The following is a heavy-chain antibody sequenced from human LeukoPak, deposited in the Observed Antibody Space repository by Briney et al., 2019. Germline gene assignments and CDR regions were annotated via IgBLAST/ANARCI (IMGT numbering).Heavy chain of an antibody. D-gene: IGHD2-15*01. V-gene: IGHV4-61*02. Sequence: SETLSLTCTVPGGSISSGSYYWSWIQQPAGKGLEWIGRIYTSGSTNYNPSLKSRVTISVDTSKNQFSLKLSSVTAADTAVYYCAREPTAWSVYYFDYWGQGTLVTVSS. CDR2: IYTSGST. CDR3: AREPTAWSVYYFDY. J-gene: IGHJ4*02. CDR1: GGSISSGSYY.